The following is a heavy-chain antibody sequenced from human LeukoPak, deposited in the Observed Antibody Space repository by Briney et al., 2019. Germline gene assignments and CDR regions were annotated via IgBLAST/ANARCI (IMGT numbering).Heavy chain of an antibody. V-gene: IGHV1-2*02. CDR3: ASAPKYYYDSSGYLGDFCAFDI. CDR2: INPNSGGT. Sequence: ASVKVSCKASGYTFTGYYMHWVRQAPGQGLEWMGWINPNSGGTNYAQKFQGRVTMTRDTSISTAYMELSRLRSDDTAVYYCASAPKYYYDSSGYLGDFCAFDIWGQGTMVTVSS. D-gene: IGHD3-22*01. J-gene: IGHJ3*02. CDR1: GYTFTGYY.